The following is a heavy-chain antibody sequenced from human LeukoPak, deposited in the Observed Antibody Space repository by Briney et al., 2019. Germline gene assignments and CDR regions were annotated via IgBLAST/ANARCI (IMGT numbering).Heavy chain of an antibody. D-gene: IGHD2-15*01. CDR3: AKDRDGGNFFFDY. Sequence: PGGSLRLSCVASGFTFTSYTMNWVRQAPGKGLEWVAFIRRDGRDEDYATSVKGRFTVSRDNSRNRLYLQMNGLRPEDTALYYCAKDRDGGNFFFDYWGQGTLATVSS. V-gene: IGHV3-30*02. J-gene: IGHJ4*02. CDR1: GFTFTSYT. CDR2: IRRDGRDE.